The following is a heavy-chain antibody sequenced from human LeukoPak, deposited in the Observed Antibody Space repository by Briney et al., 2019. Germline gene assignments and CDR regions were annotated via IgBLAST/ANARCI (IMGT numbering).Heavy chain of an antibody. J-gene: IGHJ4*02. CDR3: ARGPRGTVPYYGSGADYFDY. Sequence: APVKVSCKASGYTFTSYGISWVRQAPGQGLEWMGWISAYNGNTNYAQKLQGRVTMTTDTSTSTAYMELRSLRSDDTAVYYCARGPRGTVPYYGSGADYFDYWGQGTLVTVSS. V-gene: IGHV1-18*01. D-gene: IGHD3-10*01. CDR2: ISAYNGNT. CDR1: GYTFTSYG.